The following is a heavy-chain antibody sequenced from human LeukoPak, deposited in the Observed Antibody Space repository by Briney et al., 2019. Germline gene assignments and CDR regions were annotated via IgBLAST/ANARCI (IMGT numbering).Heavy chain of an antibody. CDR3: ATFSGNYVFDY. Sequence: PSETLSLTCSVSGGSINRSSKYWGWIRQSPGKGLEWIGSVYYSGSTDYNSSLESRVTISVDTSKYHFSLKLSSVTAADTAVYYCATFSGNYVFDYWGQGTRVTVSS. J-gene: IGHJ4*02. D-gene: IGHD1-26*01. CDR1: GGSINRSSKY. CDR2: VYYSGST. V-gene: IGHV4-39*02.